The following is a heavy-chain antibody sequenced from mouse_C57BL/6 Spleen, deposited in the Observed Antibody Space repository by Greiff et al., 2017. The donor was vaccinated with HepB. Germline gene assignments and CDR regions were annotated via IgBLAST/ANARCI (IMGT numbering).Heavy chain of an antibody. D-gene: IGHD1-1*01. CDR2: IRSKSNNYAT. CDR3: VRQHFSDYYGTAYAMDY. J-gene: IGHJ4*01. V-gene: IGHV10-1*01. Sequence: EVKLMESGGGLVQPKGSLKLSCAASGFSFNTYAMNWVRQAPGKGLEWVARIRSKSNNYATYYADSVKDRFTISRDDSESMLYLQMNNLKTEDTAMDYCVRQHFSDYYGTAYAMDYWGQGTSVTVSS. CDR1: GFSFNTYA.